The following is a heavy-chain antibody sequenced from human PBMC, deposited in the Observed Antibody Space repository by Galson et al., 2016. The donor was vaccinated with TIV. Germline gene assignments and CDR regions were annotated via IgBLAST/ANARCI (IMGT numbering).Heavy chain of an antibody. CDR1: GYTFTSHT. CDR3: ARDRLGAKRAFNI. V-gene: IGHV1-3*01. CDR2: INVGNGNT. D-gene: IGHD3-16*01. Sequence: SVKVSCKASGYTFTSHTMHWVRQAPGQRLEWMGWINVGNGNTKYVQKFKGRVTITSDTSARIAYMELSTLTSEDTAMYYCARDRLGAKRAFNIWGQGTLVTVSS. J-gene: IGHJ3*02.